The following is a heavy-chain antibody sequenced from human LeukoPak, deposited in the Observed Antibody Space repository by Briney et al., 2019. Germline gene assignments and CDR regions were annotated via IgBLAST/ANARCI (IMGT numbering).Heavy chain of an antibody. CDR3: AKDLDCSSTSCYPDY. Sequence: PGGSLRLSCATSGFTFSSYAMSWVRQAPGKGPEWVSAISGSGGSTYYADSVKGRSTISRDNSENTLYLQMNSLRAEDTAVYYCAKDLDCSSTSCYPDYWGQGTLVTVSS. CDR2: ISGSGGST. CDR1: GFTFSSYA. V-gene: IGHV3-23*01. D-gene: IGHD2-2*01. J-gene: IGHJ4*02.